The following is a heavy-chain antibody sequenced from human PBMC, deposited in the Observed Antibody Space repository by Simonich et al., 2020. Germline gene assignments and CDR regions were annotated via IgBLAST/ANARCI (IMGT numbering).Heavy chain of an antibody. CDR2: ISESGST. J-gene: IGHJ3*02. Sequence: QLQLQESGPGLVKPSETLSLTCTVSGGSISSSSYYWGWFRQPPGKGLVWIGSISESGSTHYTPSLKRRVTISVDTSKNQFSLKRSSVTAADTAVYYCARHAGFAFDIWGQGTMVTVSS. V-gene: IGHV4-39*01. D-gene: IGHD6-13*01. CDR3: ARHAGFAFDI. CDR1: GGSISSSSYY.